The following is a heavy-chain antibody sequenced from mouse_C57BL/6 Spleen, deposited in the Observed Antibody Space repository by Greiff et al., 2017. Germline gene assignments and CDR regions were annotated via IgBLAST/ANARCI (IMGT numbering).Heavy chain of an antibody. Sequence: VQRVESGAELVKPGASVKISCKASGYAFSSYWMNWVKQRPGKGLEWIGQIYPGDGDTNYNGKFKGKATLTADKSSSTAYMQLSSLTSEDSAVYFCARGDGNYYAMDYWGQGTSVTVSS. D-gene: IGHD2-1*01. V-gene: IGHV1-80*01. CDR3: ARGDGNYYAMDY. CDR2: IYPGDGDT. J-gene: IGHJ4*01. CDR1: GYAFSSYW.